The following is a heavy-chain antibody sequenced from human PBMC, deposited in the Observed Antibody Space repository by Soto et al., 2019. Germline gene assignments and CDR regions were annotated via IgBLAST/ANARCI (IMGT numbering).Heavy chain of an antibody. J-gene: IGHJ5*02. CDR3: ARVPENQYRNSYNWFDP. D-gene: IGHD4-4*01. CDR2: ISAYNGNT. V-gene: IGHV1-18*01. CDR1: GYTFTSYG. Sequence: ASVKVSCKASGYTFTSYGISWVRQAPGQGLEWMGWISAYNGNTNYAQKLQGRVTMTTDTSTSTAYMELRSLRSDDTAVYYCARVPENQYRNSYNWFDPWGQRTLVTVS.